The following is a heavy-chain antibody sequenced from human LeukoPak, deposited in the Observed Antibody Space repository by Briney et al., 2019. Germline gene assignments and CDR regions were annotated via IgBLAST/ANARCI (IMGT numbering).Heavy chain of an antibody. Sequence: ASVKVSCKASGYTLTSYAMNWVRQAPGQGLEWMGWINTNTGNPTYAQGFTGRFVFSLDTSVSTAYLQISSLKAEDTAVYYCARDDSQWEKPRYYFDHWGQGTLVTVSS. J-gene: IGHJ4*02. CDR1: GYTLTSYA. CDR3: ARDDSQWEKPRYYFDH. D-gene: IGHD1-26*01. V-gene: IGHV7-4-1*02. CDR2: INTNTGNP.